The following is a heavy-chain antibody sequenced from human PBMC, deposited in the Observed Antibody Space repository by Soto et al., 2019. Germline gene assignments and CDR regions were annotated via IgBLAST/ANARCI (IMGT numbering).Heavy chain of an antibody. CDR2: ISYRGST. D-gene: IGHD2-21*01. CDR3: SSAGIGGREVNTRFDP. J-gene: IGHJ5*02. CDR1: AGSITTSY. V-gene: IGHV4-59*01. Sequence: SETLSLTCTVSAGSITTSYWSWIRQPLGKALEWIGYISYRGSTNYNPSLKSRLTISIDTSKSQISLKLTSMTTADTAVSYCSSAGIGGREVNTRFDPWGQGTLVTVSS.